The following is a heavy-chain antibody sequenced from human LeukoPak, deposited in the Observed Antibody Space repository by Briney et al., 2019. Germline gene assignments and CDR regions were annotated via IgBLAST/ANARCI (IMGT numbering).Heavy chain of an antibody. CDR2: KRFDGTIK. V-gene: IGHV3-30*02. Sequence: GGSLRLSCEVSGFTFSSYGMHWVRQAPGKGLEWVAFKRFDGTIKYYADSVKGRFTISRDNSKNTLYMQMNSLRAEDTAVYYCAKGPDSLFDYWGQGTLVTVSS. CDR1: GFTFSSYG. J-gene: IGHJ4*02. D-gene: IGHD2-21*01. CDR3: AKGPDSLFDY.